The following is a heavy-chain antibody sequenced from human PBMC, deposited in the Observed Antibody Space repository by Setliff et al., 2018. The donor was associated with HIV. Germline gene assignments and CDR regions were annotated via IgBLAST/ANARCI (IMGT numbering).Heavy chain of an antibody. Sequence: GGSLRLSCAAAGFIFDNAWMSWVRQAPGKGLEWVGRMRGKANDHATTYAASVKGRFTISRDDSKNTAYLQMSSLKTEDTAVYYCARPQHIYDDSSDDYWGQGTLVTVSS. J-gene: IGHJ4*02. D-gene: IGHD3-22*01. CDR3: ARPQHIYDDSSDDY. V-gene: IGHV3-73*01. CDR2: MRGKANDHAT. CDR1: GFIFDNAW.